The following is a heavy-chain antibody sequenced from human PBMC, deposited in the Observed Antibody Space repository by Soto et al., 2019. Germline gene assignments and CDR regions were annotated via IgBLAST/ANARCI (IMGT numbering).Heavy chain of an antibody. CDR3: AKDRRAGGNYGFYADF. J-gene: IGHJ4*02. CDR2: SSATGAGT. Sequence: EVQLLESGGGLVQPGGSLRLSCAASGFTFSSYGMTWVRQAPGKGLEWVSFSSATGAGTYYADSVKGRFTISRDNSKNTLYLQMTSLRADDTAVYYWAKDRRAGGNYGFYADFLGQGALVSASS. CDR1: GFTFSSYG. V-gene: IGHV3-23*01. D-gene: IGHD1-7*01.